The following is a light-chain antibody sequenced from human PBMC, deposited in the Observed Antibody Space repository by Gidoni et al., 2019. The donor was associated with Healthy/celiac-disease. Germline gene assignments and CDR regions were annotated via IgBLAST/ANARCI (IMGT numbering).Light chain of an antibody. V-gene: IGKV3-11*01. Sequence: IVLTQSPATLSLSPGERATLSCRASQSVSSYLAWYQQKPGQAPRLLIYDASNRATGIPARFSGSGSGTDFTLTISSLEPEDFAVYYCQQRRNWPQTFGQGTKLEIK. CDR3: QQRRNWPQT. CDR1: QSVSSY. J-gene: IGKJ2*01. CDR2: DAS.